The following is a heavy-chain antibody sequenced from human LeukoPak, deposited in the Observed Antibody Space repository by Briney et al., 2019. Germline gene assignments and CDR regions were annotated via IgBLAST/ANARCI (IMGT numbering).Heavy chain of an antibody. J-gene: IGHJ4*02. Sequence: GGSLRLCCVVSGISLSNYAMTWVRQAPGKGLEGVSGISTSGGSSSYADSVKGRFTISRDNPRNTLYMEMKSLRAEETALYYCAIMHPYYDGSGYWVQWGQGTLVTVSS. CDR1: GISLSNYA. CDR3: AIMHPYYDGSGYWVQ. D-gene: IGHD3-22*01. CDR2: ISTSGGSS. V-gene: IGHV3-23*01.